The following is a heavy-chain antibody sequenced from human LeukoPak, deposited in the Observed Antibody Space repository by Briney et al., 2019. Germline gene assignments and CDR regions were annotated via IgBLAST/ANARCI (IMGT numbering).Heavy chain of an antibody. J-gene: IGHJ3*02. D-gene: IGHD3-22*01. CDR2: IRNKANGGTT. Sequence: RSLRLSCTTSGFTFSDYAVSWVRKAPGKGLEWIGFIRNKANGGTTEYAASVKGRFTISRDDSKTIAHLQMSSLKTEDTAVYYCSRFYSSGWASGAFDIWGQGTMVAVSS. CDR3: SRFYSSGWASGAFDI. V-gene: IGHV3-49*04. CDR1: GFTFSDYA.